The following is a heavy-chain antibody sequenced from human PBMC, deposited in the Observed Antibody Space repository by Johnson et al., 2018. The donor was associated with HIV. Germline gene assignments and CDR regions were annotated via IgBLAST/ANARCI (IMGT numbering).Heavy chain of an antibody. J-gene: IGHJ3*02. CDR1: GFTFSSYW. CDR3: ARDQGGSSMRWLQSTGFAFDI. D-gene: IGHD5-24*01. Sequence: MQLVESGGGLVQPGGSLRLSCAASGFTFSSYWMHWVRQAPGKGLMWVSRLNSDGSSVSYADFVKGRFTVSTDNAKNTLYLQMNSLRAEDTAVYYCARDQGGSSMRWLQSTGFAFDIWGQGTMVTVSS. CDR2: LNSDGSSV. V-gene: IGHV3-74*01.